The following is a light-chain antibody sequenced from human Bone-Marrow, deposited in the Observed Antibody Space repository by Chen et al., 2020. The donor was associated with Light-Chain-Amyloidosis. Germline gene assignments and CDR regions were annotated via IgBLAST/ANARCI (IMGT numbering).Light chain of an antibody. CDR3: SSFTSSSSYV. CDR2: AVR. V-gene: IGLV2-14*01. J-gene: IGLJ1*01. Sequence: QSALTQPASVSGSPRQSLTIPCTGTGGVVGTYNYVSWYQQHPGKAPKVRLYAVRRRPSGVSNRFSGSKSGNTASLTISGLQAEDEADYYCSSFTSSSSYVFGPGTKVTVL. CDR1: GGVVGTYNY.